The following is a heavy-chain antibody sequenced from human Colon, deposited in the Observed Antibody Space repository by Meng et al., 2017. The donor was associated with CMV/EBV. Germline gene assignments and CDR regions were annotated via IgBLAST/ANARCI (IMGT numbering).Heavy chain of an antibody. CDR1: GFTFNTYT. J-gene: IGHJ4*02. Sequence: GESLKISCAASGFTFNTYTMTWVRQAPGKGLEWVSGIRGSGTTTYYADSVKGRFTVSRDNSQNTLYLQMNSLRAEDTAVYYCAKGYKGLSQTYYFDYWGQGTLVTVSS. CDR3: AKGYKGLSQTYYFDY. D-gene: IGHD4/OR15-4a*01. V-gene: IGHV3-23*01. CDR2: IRGSGTTT.